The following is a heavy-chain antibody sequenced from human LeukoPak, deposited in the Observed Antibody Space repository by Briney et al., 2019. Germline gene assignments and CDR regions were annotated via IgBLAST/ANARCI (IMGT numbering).Heavy chain of an antibody. CDR2: IYYSGST. CDR1: GGSISSTNYY. CDR3: ARDGDRRSASFDY. D-gene: IGHD3-16*01. J-gene: IGHJ4*02. Sequence: SETLSLTCTVSGGSISSTNYYWGWIRQPPGKGLEWIGSIYYSGSTYYNPSLKSRVTISVDTSKNQFSLKLSSVTAADTAVYYCARDGDRRSASFDYWGQGTLVTVSS. V-gene: IGHV4-39*07.